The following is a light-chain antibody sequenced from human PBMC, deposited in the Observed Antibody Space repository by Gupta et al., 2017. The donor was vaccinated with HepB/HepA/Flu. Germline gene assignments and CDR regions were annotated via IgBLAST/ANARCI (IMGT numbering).Light chain of an antibody. CDR1: QSISSY. CDR3: QQSYSTPRT. CDR2: AAS. V-gene: IGKV1-39*01. J-gene: IGKJ2*02. Sequence: DIQMTQSPSSLSASVGDRVTITCRASQSISSYLNWYQQKPGKAPKLLIYAASSLQSGVPSRFSGSASGTDFTLTISILQPEDFATYYCQQSYSTPRTFGQGTKLEIK.